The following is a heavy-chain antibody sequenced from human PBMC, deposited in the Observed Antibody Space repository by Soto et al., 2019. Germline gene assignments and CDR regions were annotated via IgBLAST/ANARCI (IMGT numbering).Heavy chain of an antibody. J-gene: IGHJ3*02. Sequence: QVQLVESGGGVVQPGRSLRLSCAASGFTFSSYGMHWVRQAPGNGLEWVAVISYDGSNKYYADSVKGRFTISRDNSKNTLYLQMNSLRAEDTAVYYCAKDRAMIVVVSAFDIWGQGTMVTVSS. D-gene: IGHD3-22*01. V-gene: IGHV3-30*18. CDR1: GFTFSSYG. CDR3: AKDRAMIVVVSAFDI. CDR2: ISYDGSNK.